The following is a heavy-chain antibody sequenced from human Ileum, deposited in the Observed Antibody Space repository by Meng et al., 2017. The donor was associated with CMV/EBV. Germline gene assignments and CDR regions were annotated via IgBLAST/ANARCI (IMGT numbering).Heavy chain of an antibody. D-gene: IGHD6-19*01. CDR2: ITTTSSAT. V-gene: IGHV3-48*04. Sequence: GESLKISCAASGFIFSSFGMNWVRQAPGKGLQWVSYITTTSSATLYADSVMGRFTISRDNAKNSLYLQMDSLRADDTALYYCATGKAVAGRSYYYFGMDVWGQGTTVTVSS. CDR1: GFIFSSFG. J-gene: IGHJ6*02. CDR3: ATGKAVAGRSYYYFGMDV.